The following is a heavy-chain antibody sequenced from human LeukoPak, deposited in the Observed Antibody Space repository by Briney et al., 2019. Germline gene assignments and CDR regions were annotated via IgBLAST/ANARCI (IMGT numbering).Heavy chain of an antibody. CDR2: IIPIFGTA. CDR3: ARIGGIAAAGTFDY. V-gene: IGHV1-69*06. Sequence: SVKVSCKASGGTFSSYAISWVRQAPGQGLEWMGGIIPIFGTANYAQKFQGRVTITADKSTSTAYMELSSLRSEDTAVYYCARIGGIAAAGTFDYWGQGTLVTVSS. J-gene: IGHJ4*02. CDR1: GGTFSSYA. D-gene: IGHD6-13*01.